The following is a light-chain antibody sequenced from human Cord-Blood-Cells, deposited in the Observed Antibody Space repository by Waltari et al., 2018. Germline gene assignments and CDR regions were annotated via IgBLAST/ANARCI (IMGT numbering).Light chain of an antibody. CDR1: SSNIGAGYD. V-gene: IGLV1-40*01. CDR2: GNS. CDR3: QSYDSSLSGSV. Sequence: QSVLTQPPSVSGAPGQRVTIPCTGSSSNIGAGYDVHWYQQLPVTAPKLLIYGNSNRPSGVPDRFSGSKSGPSASLAITGLQAEDEADYYCQSYDSSLSGSVFGGGTKLTVL. J-gene: IGLJ2*01.